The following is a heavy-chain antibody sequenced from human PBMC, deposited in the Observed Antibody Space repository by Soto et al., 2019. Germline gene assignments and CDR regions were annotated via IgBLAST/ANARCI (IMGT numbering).Heavy chain of an antibody. J-gene: IGHJ4*02. CDR3: RKDALTGAIDY. Sequence: VQVVASGGGLVQPGRSLRLSCAVSGFRFDKYVMHWVRQAPGKGLECVSTVSQTGDTVAYAVSVEGRFTVSRDNAKNSLYRQMTRVTGDDSAFYYWRKDALTGAIDYWGQGTLVTVSS. CDR2: VSQTGDTV. D-gene: IGHD2-8*02. V-gene: IGHV3-9*01. CDR1: GFRFDKYV.